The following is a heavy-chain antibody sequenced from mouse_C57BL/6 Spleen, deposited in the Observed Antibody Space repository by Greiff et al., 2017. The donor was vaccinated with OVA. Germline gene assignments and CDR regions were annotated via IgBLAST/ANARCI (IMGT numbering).Heavy chain of an antibody. J-gene: IGHJ1*03. D-gene: IGHD1-1*01. Sequence: QVQLQQSGAELVRPGTSVKVSCKASGYAFTNYLIEWVKQRPGQGLEWIRVINPGSGGTNYNEKFKGKATLTADKSSSTAYMQLSSLTSEDSAVYFCARYGYYGSSYRYFDVWGTGTTVTVSS. V-gene: IGHV1-54*01. CDR1: GYAFTNYL. CDR3: ARYGYYGSSYRYFDV. CDR2: INPGSGGT.